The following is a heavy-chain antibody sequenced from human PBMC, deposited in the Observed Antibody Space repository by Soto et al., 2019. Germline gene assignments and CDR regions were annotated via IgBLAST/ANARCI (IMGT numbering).Heavy chain of an antibody. CDR2: ISGSGGST. CDR1: GLTFSSYA. V-gene: IGHV3-23*01. Sequence: SGGSLRLSCAVSGLTFSSYAMSWVRQGPGKGLEWVSTISGSGGSTYYADSVKGRFTISRDNSRDTLCLQMNNLRAEDTAVYYCAKGTVGSTLLSYYFDFWGQGTLGTVS. D-gene: IGHD2-21*01. CDR3: AKGTVGSTLLSYYFDF. J-gene: IGHJ4*02.